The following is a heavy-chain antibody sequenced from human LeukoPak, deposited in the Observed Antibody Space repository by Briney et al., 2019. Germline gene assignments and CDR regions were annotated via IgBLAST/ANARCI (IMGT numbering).Heavy chain of an antibody. Sequence: GGSLRLSCAASGLTLSSYWMSWVRQAPGKGLEWVANIKEDGSEKYYVDSVKGRFTISRDNSKNTLYLQMNSLRAEDTAVYYCARDSSSSLNFDYWGQGTLVTVSS. CDR1: GLTLSSYW. J-gene: IGHJ4*02. D-gene: IGHD6-13*01. CDR3: ARDSSSSLNFDY. V-gene: IGHV3-7*01. CDR2: IKEDGSEK.